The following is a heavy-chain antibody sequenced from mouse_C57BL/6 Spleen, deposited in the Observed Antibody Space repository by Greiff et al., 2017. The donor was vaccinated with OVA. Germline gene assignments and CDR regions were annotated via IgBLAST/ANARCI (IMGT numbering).Heavy chain of an antibody. Sequence: VKLMESGAELVRPGTSVKMSCKASGYTFTNYWIGWAKQRPGHGLEWIGDIYPGGGYTNYNEKFKGKATLTADKSSSTAYMQFSSLTFEDSAIYYCARYYYGSSYYFDYWGQGTTLTVSS. J-gene: IGHJ2*01. D-gene: IGHD1-1*01. CDR3: ARYYYGSSYYFDY. CDR1: GYTFTNYW. CDR2: IYPGGGYT. V-gene: IGHV1-63*01.